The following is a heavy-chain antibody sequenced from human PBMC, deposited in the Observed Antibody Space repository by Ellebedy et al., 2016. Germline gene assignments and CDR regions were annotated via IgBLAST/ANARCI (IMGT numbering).Heavy chain of an antibody. CDR3: AKDWKGLVDTAMVSTPFDY. V-gene: IGHV3-11*01. J-gene: IGHJ4*02. Sequence: GGSLRLSXAASGFTFSNAWMSWVRQAPGKGLEWVSYISSSGSTIYYADSVKGRFTISRDNAKNSLYLQMNSLRAEDTAVYYCAKDWKGLVDTAMVSTPFDYWGQGTLVTVSS. CDR2: ISSSGSTI. CDR1: GFTFSNAW. D-gene: IGHD5-18*01.